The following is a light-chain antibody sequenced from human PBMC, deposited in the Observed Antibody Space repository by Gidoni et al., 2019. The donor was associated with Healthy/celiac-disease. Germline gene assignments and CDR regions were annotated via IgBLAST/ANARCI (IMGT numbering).Light chain of an antibody. CDR3: CSYAGSYVV. J-gene: IGLJ2*01. V-gene: IGLV2-11*01. CDR2: DVS. CDR1: STDVGGHNY. Sequence: QSALTQPRSVSGSPGQSVTISCTGTSTDVGGHNYVSWYLPHPGKAPKLIIYDVSKRPSGVPDRFSGSKSGNTASLTISGLQAEDESDYFCCSYAGSYVVFGGGTKLTV.